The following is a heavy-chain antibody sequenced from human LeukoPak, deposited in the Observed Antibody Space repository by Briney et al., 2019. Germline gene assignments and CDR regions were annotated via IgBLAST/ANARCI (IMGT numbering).Heavy chain of an antibody. J-gene: IGHJ4*02. V-gene: IGHV3-21*01. CDR1: GFTFSSYS. D-gene: IGHD3-10*01. CDR3: ARDVGDGYYFDY. Sequence: GGSLRLSCAASGFTFSSYSMNWVRQAPGKGLEWVSSISSSSSYIYYADSVKGRFTISRDNAKNSLYLQMNSLRAEDTAVYYRARDVGDGYYFDYWGQGTLVTVSS. CDR2: ISSSSSYI.